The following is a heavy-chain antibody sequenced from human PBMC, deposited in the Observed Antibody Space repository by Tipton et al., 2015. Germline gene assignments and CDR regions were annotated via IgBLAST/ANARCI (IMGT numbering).Heavy chain of an antibody. CDR3: ARIRGRYVMDY. D-gene: IGHD3-16*01. CDR2: IPDIGTT. Sequence: TLSLTCTVAGGSMSSYSWSWIRQSPGKGLEWIEYIPDIGTTNYNPSLKSRVTISVDSSTNQFFLTLKSVTAADTAVYYCARIRGRYVMDYWGQGTLVPVSS. V-gene: IGHV4-59*12. CDR1: GGSMSSYS. J-gene: IGHJ4*02.